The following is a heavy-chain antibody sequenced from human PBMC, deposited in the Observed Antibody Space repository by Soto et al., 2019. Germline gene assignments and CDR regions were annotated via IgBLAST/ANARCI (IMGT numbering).Heavy chain of an antibody. V-gene: IGHV3-30*18. CDR3: AKDHLSIVGATTYFSYYGMDD. D-gene: IGHD1-26*01. J-gene: IGHJ6*02. CDR2: ISYDGYNK. CDR1: GFTFSSYG. Sequence: QVLLAESGVGVVQPGRSLRLSCAASGFTFSSYGMHWVRPAPGKGLEWVAVISYDGYNKYYADSVKGRFTISRYNSKNTLYLQMNSLRAEDTAVYSCAKDHLSIVGATTYFSYYGMDDWGQGTTVTVSS.